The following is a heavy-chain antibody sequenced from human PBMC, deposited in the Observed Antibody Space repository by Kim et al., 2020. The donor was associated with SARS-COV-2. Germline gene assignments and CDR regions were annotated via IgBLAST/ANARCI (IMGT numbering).Heavy chain of an antibody. CDR3: ARDVAIVVVAATLDY. V-gene: IGHV1-3*01. J-gene: IGHJ4*02. D-gene: IGHD2-15*01. CDR1: GYTFTSYA. CDR2: INAGNGNT. Sequence: ASVKVSCKASGYTFTSYAMHWVRQAPGQRLEWMGWINAGNGNTKYSQKFQGRVTITRDTSASTAYMELSSLRSEDTAVYYCARDVAIVVVAATLDYWGQGTLVTVSS.